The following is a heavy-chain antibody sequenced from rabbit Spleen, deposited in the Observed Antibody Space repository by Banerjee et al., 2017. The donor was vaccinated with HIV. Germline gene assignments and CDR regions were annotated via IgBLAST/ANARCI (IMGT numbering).Heavy chain of an antibody. CDR1: GFSLSSSYY. V-gene: IGHV1S40*01. CDR2: MDAGNSGFT. D-gene: IGHD1-1*01. CDR3: ARDGSGGISYYFNL. J-gene: IGHJ4*01. Sequence: QSLEKSGGGLVQPEGSLTLTCTVSGFSLSSSYYMCWVRQAPGKGLEWIACMDAGNSGFTYYANWAKGRFTISGTSSTTVTLQMTSLTAADTATYFCARDGSGGISYYFNLWGQGTLVTVS.